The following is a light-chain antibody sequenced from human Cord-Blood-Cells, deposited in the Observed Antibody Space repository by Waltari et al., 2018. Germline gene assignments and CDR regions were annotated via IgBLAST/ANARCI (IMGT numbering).Light chain of an antibody. CDR3: QQYGSSPKT. J-gene: IGKJ1*01. CDR2: GAS. Sequence: ENVLPQSPGPLSLSPGERATLSCRASQSVSSSYLTWYQQKPGQAPRLLIYGASSRATGIPDRFSGSGSGTDFTLTISSLEPEDFAVYYCQQYGSSPKTFGQGTKVEIK. V-gene: IGKV3-20*01. CDR1: QSVSSSY.